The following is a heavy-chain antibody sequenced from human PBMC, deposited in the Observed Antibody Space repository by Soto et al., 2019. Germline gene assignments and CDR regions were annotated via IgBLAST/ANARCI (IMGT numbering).Heavy chain of an antibody. J-gene: IGHJ4*01. CDR3: ATLLLRYSAY. D-gene: IGHD3-9*01. Sequence: EVQLVESGGGLVKPGGSLRLSCAASGINFSRAWMSWVRQAPGKGLEWVGRIKSKFDGETIDYAAPMKGRFTISRDDSKNIVYLQMNSLNTEATALYYCATLLLRYSAYWGHGTLVTVSS. V-gene: IGHV3-15*01. CDR1: GINFSRAW. CDR2: IKSKFDGETI.